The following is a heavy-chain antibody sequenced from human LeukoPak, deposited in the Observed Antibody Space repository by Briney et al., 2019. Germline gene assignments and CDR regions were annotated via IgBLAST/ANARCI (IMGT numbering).Heavy chain of an antibody. Sequence: SETLSLTCVVSGGPITSYYWSWIRQPAGKGLEWIGHIDITGTVKYGPILKSRVTMSVDTSKSQVSLLLRSVTAADTAFYYCAREEYSSDWYGHDSWGQGTLVTVSS. CDR3: AREEYSSDWYGHDS. V-gene: IGHV4-4*07. CDR1: GGPITSYY. CDR2: IDITGTV. D-gene: IGHD6-13*01. J-gene: IGHJ4*02.